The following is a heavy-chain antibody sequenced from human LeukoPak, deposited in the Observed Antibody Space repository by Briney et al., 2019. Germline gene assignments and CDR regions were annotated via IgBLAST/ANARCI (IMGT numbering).Heavy chain of an antibody. J-gene: IGHJ4*02. CDR1: GFTVSSNY. D-gene: IGHD6-13*01. CDR2: IHSGGST. V-gene: IGHV3-53*01. Sequence: GGSLRLSCAASGFTVSSNYMNWVRQAPGKGLEWVSVIHSGGSTYYADSVKGRFTISRDNSKNTLFLQMNSLRAEDTAAYYCASQYSSSWSFDYWGQGTLVTVSP. CDR3: ASQYSSSWSFDY.